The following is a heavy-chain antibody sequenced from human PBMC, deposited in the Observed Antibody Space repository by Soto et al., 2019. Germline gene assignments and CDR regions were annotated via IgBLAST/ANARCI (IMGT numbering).Heavy chain of an antibody. V-gene: IGHV4-34*01. CDR1: GGSFSGYY. D-gene: IGHD2-15*01. Sequence: PXGTLSLTCAVYGGSFSGYYWSWIRQPPGKGLEWIGEINHSGSTNYNPSLKSRVTISVDTSKNQFSLKLSSVTAADTAVYYCARGYCSGGSCSPSGMDVWGQGTTVTVSS. J-gene: IGHJ6*02. CDR2: INHSGST. CDR3: ARGYCSGGSCSPSGMDV.